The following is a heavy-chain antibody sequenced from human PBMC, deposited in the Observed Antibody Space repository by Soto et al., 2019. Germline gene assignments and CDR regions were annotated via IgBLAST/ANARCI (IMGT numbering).Heavy chain of an antibody. CDR2: ISAYNGNT. CDR1: GYTFTSYG. V-gene: IGHV1-18*01. J-gene: IGHJ3*02. Sequence: SVKVSCKASGYTFTSYGISWVRQAPGQGVEWMGWISAYNGNTNYAQKLQGRVTMTTDTSTSTAYMELRSLRSDDTAVYYCARDMGKAYYDFWSGYYTAGAFDIWGQGTMVTVSS. D-gene: IGHD3-3*01. CDR3: ARDMGKAYYDFWSGYYTAGAFDI.